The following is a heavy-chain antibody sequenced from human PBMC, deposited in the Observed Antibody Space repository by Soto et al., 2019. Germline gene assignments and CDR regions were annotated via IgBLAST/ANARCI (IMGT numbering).Heavy chain of an antibody. D-gene: IGHD2-2*01. CDR3: ARDVVVVPAAISWFDP. V-gene: IGHV4-61*01. Sequence: QVQLQESGPGLVKPSETLSLTCTVSGGSVSSGSYYWSWIRQPPGKGLEWIGYIYYSGSTNYNPSLKIRVTISVDTSKNQFSLKLSSVTAADTAVYYCARDVVVVPAAISWFDPWGQGTLVTVSS. CDR2: IYYSGST. CDR1: GGSVSSGSYY. J-gene: IGHJ5*02.